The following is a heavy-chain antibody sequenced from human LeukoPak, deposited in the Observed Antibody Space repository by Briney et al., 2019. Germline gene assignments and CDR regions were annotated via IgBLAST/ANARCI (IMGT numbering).Heavy chain of an antibody. D-gene: IGHD3-9*01. CDR1: GGSINSSPYS. CDR2: ISYYANT. Sequence: SETLSLTCTVSGGSINSSPYSWAWIRQPPGKGLEWIATISYYANTYYNSSLQSRVTISMDTSKNQFSLKLSSVTAADTAVYFCARLPTGYPNWFDPWGQGILVTVSS. J-gene: IGHJ5*02. V-gene: IGHV4-39*01. CDR3: ARLPTGYPNWFDP.